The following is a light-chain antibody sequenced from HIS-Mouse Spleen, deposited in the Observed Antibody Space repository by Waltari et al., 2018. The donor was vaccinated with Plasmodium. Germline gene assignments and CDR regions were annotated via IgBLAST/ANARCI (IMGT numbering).Light chain of an antibody. CDR2: QDS. J-gene: IGLJ2*01. CDR3: QAWDSSTVV. V-gene: IGLV3-1*01. Sequence: SYELTQPPSVSVSPGQTASITCSGDKLGYKSACWSQQKPGQSPVLVIYQDSKRPSGIPERFSGSNSGNTATLTISGTQAMDEADYYCQAWDSSTVVFGGGTKLTVL. CDR1: KLGYKS.